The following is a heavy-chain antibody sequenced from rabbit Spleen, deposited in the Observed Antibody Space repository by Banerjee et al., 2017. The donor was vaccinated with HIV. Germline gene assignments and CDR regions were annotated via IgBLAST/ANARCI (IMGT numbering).Heavy chain of an antibody. Sequence: QSLEESGGDLVKPGASLILTCTASGFSFSGSYYMCWVRQAPGKGLEWIACINASTGKPVYATWASGRFTISRTSSTTVTLRMTSLTAADRATYFCARDLVGVIGWNFYLWGPGTLVTVS. J-gene: IGHJ4*01. V-gene: IGHV1S40*01. CDR2: INASTGKP. D-gene: IGHD1-1*01. CDR1: GFSFSGSYY. CDR3: ARDLVGVIGWNFYL.